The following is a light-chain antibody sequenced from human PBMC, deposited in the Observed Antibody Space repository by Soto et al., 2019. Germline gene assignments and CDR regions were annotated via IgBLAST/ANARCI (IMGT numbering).Light chain of an antibody. Sequence: EIVLTQSPGTLSLSPGERATLSCRASQSVTASYLAWYQQKPGQAPRLLIYGASTRATGIPARFSGSGSGTDVTLTISSLEPEDFAVYYCHQYGVSSGTFGQGTNLEIK. CDR3: HQYGVSSGT. V-gene: IGKV3-20*01. J-gene: IGKJ2*01. CDR2: GAS. CDR1: QSVTASY.